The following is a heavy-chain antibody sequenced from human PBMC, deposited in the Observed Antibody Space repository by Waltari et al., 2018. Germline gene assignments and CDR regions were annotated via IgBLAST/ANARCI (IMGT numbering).Heavy chain of an antibody. D-gene: IGHD6-19*01. Sequence: QLQLQESGPGLVKPSETLSLTCTVSGGSISSSSYYWGLIRQPPGKGLEWIGSIYYSGSTYYNPSLKRRVTISVDTSKNQFSLKLSSVTAADTAVYYCARVWQWLAGFDYWGQGTLVTVSS. CDR3: ARVWQWLAGFDY. CDR2: IYYSGST. J-gene: IGHJ4*02. CDR1: GGSISSSSYY. V-gene: IGHV4-39*07.